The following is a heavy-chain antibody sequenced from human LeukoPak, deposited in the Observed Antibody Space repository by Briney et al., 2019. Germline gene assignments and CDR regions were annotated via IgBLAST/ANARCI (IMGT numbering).Heavy chain of an antibody. Sequence: GGSLRLSCAASGFTVSSNYMSWVRQAPGKGLEWVSGITGSGDTTNYADSVRGRFTISRDSSKNTLYLQMNNLGAEDTAVYFCAKGKWETASYDPWDYWGQGTLVTVSS. CDR2: ITGSGDTT. CDR1: GFTVSSNY. V-gene: IGHV3-23*01. J-gene: IGHJ4*02. CDR3: AKGKWETASYDPWDY. D-gene: IGHD2-21*02.